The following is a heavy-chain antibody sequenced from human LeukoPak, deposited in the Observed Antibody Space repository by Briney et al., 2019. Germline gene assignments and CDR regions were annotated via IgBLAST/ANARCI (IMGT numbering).Heavy chain of an antibody. CDR2: IIPIFGIA. D-gene: IGHD6-19*01. V-gene: IGHV1-69*17. J-gene: IGHJ5*01. CDR1: GGTFSSYA. Sequence: SVKVSCKASGGTFSSYAISWVRQAPGHGLEWMGRIIPIFGIANYAQKFQGRVTITADKSTSTAYMELSSLRSEDTAVYYCARDRRAVAFYSNWFDSWGQGTLVTVSS. CDR3: ARDRRAVAFYSNWFDS.